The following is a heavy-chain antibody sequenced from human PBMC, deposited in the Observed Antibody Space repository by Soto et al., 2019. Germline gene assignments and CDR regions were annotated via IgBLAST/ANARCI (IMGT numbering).Heavy chain of an antibody. Sequence: ASVKVSCKASGYTFTDYHIHWMRQAPGQGLEWMGIINPFSGSTAYAQKLQGRVTMTRDTSTSAVYMELSSLRSGDTAVYYCARGSSYYYESSGPPEYFQHWGQGTLVTVSS. CDR1: GYTFTDYH. D-gene: IGHD3-22*01. CDR3: ARGSSYYYESSGPPEYFQH. CDR2: INPFSGST. J-gene: IGHJ1*01. V-gene: IGHV1-46*04.